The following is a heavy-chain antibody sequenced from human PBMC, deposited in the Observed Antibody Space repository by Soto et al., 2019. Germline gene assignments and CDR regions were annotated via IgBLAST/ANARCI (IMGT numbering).Heavy chain of an antibody. J-gene: IGHJ4*02. V-gene: IGHV1-69*13. CDR3: ARGVEMATKIFDY. CDR1: GGTFSSYA. Sequence: SVKVSCKASGGTFSSYAISWVRQAPGQGLEWMGGIIPIFGTANYAQKFQGRVTITADESTSTAYMELSSLRSEDTAVYYCARGVEMATKIFDYWGQGTLVTVSS. CDR2: IIPIFGTA. D-gene: IGHD5-12*01.